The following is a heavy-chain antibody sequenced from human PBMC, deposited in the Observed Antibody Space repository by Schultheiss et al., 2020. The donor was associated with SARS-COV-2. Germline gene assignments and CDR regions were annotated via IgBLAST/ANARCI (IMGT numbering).Heavy chain of an antibody. J-gene: IGHJ3*01. Sequence: GGSLRLSCAASGFTFSGSAMHWVRQAPGKGLEWVSGVGISGRSPYYADSVRGRFIISRDNSRNTLYLQMNSLRAEDTALYYYAKDLGVYNALDVWGQGTMVTVSS. CDR1: GFTFSGSA. V-gene: IGHV3-23*01. CDR3: AKDLGVYNALDV. CDR2: VGISGRSP. D-gene: IGHD2-8*01.